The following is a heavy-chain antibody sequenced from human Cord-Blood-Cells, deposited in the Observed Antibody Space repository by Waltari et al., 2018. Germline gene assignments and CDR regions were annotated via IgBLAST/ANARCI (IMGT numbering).Heavy chain of an antibody. CDR3: ARTLGGSYYAFDI. CDR1: GGSLRSSSYY. V-gene: IGHV4-39*01. D-gene: IGHD1-26*01. Sequence: QLQLQESGPGLVKPSATLSLTCTVSGGSLRSSSYYWGWIRQPPGKGLEWIGSIYYSGSTYYNPSLKSRVTISVDTSKNQFSLKLSSVTAADTAVYYCARTLGGSYYAFDIWGQGTMVTVSS. J-gene: IGHJ3*02. CDR2: IYYSGST.